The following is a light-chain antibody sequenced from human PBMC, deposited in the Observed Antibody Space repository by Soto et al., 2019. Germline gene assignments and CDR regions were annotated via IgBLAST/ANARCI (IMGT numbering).Light chain of an antibody. CDR3: QQYNNYSEA. CDR2: KAS. Sequence: DIQMTQSPSTLSGSVGDRVTITCRASQTISSWLAWYQQKPGKAPKLLIYKASTVKSGVPSRFSGSGSGTEFTLTISSLQPDDFAAYYCQQYNNYSEAFGQGTKVELK. CDR1: QTISSW. J-gene: IGKJ1*01. V-gene: IGKV1-5*03.